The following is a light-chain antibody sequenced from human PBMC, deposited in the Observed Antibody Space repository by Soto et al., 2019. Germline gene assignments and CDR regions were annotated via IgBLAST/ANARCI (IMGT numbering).Light chain of an antibody. J-gene: IGKJ4*01. CDR3: QEFEDVPPLT. V-gene: IGKV1-33*01. CDR2: DAV. Sequence: DIQLTQSPTSLSASVGDRVTISCQASQDIHNYLNWYQHIPGKAPRLLIFDAVYLETGVPSRFSGSGSGAEFTLTISSLQPEDIATYYCQEFEDVPPLTFGGGTKVEI. CDR1: QDIHNY.